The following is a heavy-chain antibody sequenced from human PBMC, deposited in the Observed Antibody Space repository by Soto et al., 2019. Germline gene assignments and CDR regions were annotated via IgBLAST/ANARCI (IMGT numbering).Heavy chain of an antibody. CDR1: GFTFSNYA. CDR3: VREGSGWNSRGSFDF. D-gene: IGHD6-19*01. Sequence: EVQLLESGGGLVGPGGSLRLSCAASGFTFSNYAMNWVRQAPGKGLECVSVISGSGGSAYYADSVQGRFTISRDNPKNNLYMQMNSMRDEDTAIYYCVREGSGWNSRGSFDFWGRGTMVTVTS. CDR2: ISGSGGSA. V-gene: IGHV3-23*01. J-gene: IGHJ3*01.